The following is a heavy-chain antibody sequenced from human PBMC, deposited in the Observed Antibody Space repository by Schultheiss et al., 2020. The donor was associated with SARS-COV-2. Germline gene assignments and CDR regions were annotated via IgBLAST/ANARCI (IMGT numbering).Heavy chain of an antibody. Sequence: GGSLRLSCAASGFTVSSYGMHWVRQAPGKGLEWVAVISYDGSNKYYADSVKGRFTISRDNAKNSLYLQMNSLRAEDTALYYCAKDTGPSGTKTPLFDYWGQGTLVTVSS. CDR3: AKDTGPSGTKTPLFDY. V-gene: IGHV3-30*18. CDR2: ISYDGSNK. J-gene: IGHJ4*02. D-gene: IGHD1-7*01. CDR1: GFTVSSYG.